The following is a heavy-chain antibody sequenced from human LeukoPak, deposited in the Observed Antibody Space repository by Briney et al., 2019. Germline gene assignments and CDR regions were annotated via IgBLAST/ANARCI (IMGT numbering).Heavy chain of an antibody. CDR3: ATDLVIVVVPAAIEYRGWFDP. J-gene: IGHJ5*02. V-gene: IGHV4-4*07. Sequence: PSETLSLTCTVSGGSISSYYWSWLRQPAGKGLEWIGRIYTSGSTNYNPSLTSGVTMSVDTTKNPLSLKLSSVTAADTAVSYCATDLVIVVVPAAIEYRGWFDPWGQGTLVTVSS. CDR2: IYTSGST. CDR1: GGSISSYY. D-gene: IGHD2-2*01.